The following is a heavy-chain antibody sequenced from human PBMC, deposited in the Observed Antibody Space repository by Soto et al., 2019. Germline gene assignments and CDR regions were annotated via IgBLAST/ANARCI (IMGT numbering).Heavy chain of an antibody. CDR2: ISYDGSNK. J-gene: IGHJ6*02. D-gene: IGHD3-10*01. CDR3: AREPPVSGGDYYYGMDV. CDR1: GFTFSSYA. Sequence: QVQLVESGGGVVQPGRSLRLSCAASGFTFSSYAMHWVRQAPGKGLEWVAVISYDGSNKYYPDSVKGRFTISRDNSKNTLYLQMNSLRAEDTAVYYCAREPPVSGGDYYYGMDVWGQGTTVTVSS. V-gene: IGHV3-30-3*01.